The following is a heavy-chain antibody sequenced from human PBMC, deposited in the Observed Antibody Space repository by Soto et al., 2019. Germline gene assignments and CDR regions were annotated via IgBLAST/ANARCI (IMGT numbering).Heavy chain of an antibody. Sequence: QVHLQESGPGLVKPSGTLSLTCVVSGGSVSTSNWWNWVRQPPGKGLEWIGEIYHGGSSNYNPSLKSRVTMSVDKSKNQVSLKLSSVTAADTAVYYCARGPLRDGYSNYYGMDVWGQGTTVTVSS. D-gene: IGHD5-18*01. CDR1: GGSVSTSNW. CDR2: IYHGGSS. V-gene: IGHV4-4*02. J-gene: IGHJ6*02. CDR3: ARGPLRDGYSNYYGMDV.